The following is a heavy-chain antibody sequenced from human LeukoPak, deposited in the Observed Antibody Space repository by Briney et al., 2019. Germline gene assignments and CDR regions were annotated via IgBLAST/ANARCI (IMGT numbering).Heavy chain of an antibody. Sequence: SETLSLTCAVYGGSFSGYYWSWIRQPPGKGLEWIGSIYYSGGTYYNPSLKSRVTISVDTSKNQFPLKLSSVTAADTAVYYCARDKLKGGENWFDPWGQGTLVTVSS. CDR3: ARDKLKGGENWFDP. CDR1: GGSFSGYY. V-gene: IGHV4-34*01. J-gene: IGHJ5*02. D-gene: IGHD3-16*01. CDR2: IYYSGGT.